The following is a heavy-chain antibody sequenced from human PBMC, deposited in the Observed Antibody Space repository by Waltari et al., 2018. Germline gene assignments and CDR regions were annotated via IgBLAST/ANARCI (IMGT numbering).Heavy chain of an antibody. J-gene: IGHJ4*02. CDR1: VFTFSISC. CDR3: ARDLVAVAGTDY. D-gene: IGHD6-19*01. CDR2: IKQDGSEK. V-gene: IGHV3-7*01. Sequence: EVQLVESGGGLVQPGGSLRLSCAASVFTFSISCMSWVRQAPGKGLEWVANIKQDGSEKYYVDSVKGRFTISRDNAKNSLYLQMNSLRAEDTAVYYCARDLVAVAGTDYWGQGTLVTVSS.